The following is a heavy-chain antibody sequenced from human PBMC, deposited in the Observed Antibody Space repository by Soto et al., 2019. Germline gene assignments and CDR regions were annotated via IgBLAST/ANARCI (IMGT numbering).Heavy chain of an antibody. V-gene: IGHV4-4*07. CDR2: IYTSGST. CDR1: GGSISSYY. Sequence: QVQLQESGPGLVKPSETLSLTCTVSGGSISSYYWGWIRQPAGKGLEWIGRIYTSGSTNYNPSLKSRVTMSVDTSKNQFSLKLSSVTAADTAVYYCARERAVAGTYWFDPWGQGTLVTVSS. D-gene: IGHD6-19*01. CDR3: ARERAVAGTYWFDP. J-gene: IGHJ5*02.